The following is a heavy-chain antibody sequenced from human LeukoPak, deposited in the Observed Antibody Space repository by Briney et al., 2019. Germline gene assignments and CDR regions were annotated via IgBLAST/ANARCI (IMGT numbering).Heavy chain of an antibody. CDR2: INHSGST. J-gene: IGHJ4*02. V-gene: IGHV4-34*01. Sequence: PSETLSLTCAVYGGSFSGYYWGWIRQPPGKGLEWIGEINHSGSTNYNPSLKSRVTISVDTSKNQFSLKLSSVTAADTAVYYCARGNSRMIVRLNPYYFDYWGQGTLVTVSS. CDR3: ARGNSRMIVRLNPYYFDY. CDR1: GGSFSGYY. D-gene: IGHD3-22*01.